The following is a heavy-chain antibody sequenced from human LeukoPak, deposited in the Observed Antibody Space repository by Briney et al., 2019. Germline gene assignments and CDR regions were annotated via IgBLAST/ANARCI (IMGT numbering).Heavy chain of an antibody. Sequence: GGSLRLSCAASGFTFSTYNMNWVRRTPGKGLEWVSSITTSSSYMFYADSVKGRFTISRDNAKNSLYLQMNSLRVEDTATYYCAKVAHYYYGSESYYFFEHWGQGTPVTASS. CDR1: GFTFSTYN. CDR3: AKVAHYYYGSESYYFFEH. D-gene: IGHD3-10*01. V-gene: IGHV3-21*01. J-gene: IGHJ4*02. CDR2: ITTSSSYM.